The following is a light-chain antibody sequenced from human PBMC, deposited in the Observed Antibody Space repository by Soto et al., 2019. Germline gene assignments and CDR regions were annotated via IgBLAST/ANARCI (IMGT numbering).Light chain of an antibody. CDR2: EVN. V-gene: IGLV2-14*01. CDR1: SSDVGAYNY. Sequence: QSALTQPASVSGSPGQPITISCTGTSSDVGAYNYVSWYQLHPGKAPKLMIYEVNNRPSGVSHRFSGSKSGNTASLTFSGLQPEDEADYYCAAWDDSLNGPVFGGGTKLTVL. J-gene: IGLJ3*02. CDR3: AAWDDSLNGPV.